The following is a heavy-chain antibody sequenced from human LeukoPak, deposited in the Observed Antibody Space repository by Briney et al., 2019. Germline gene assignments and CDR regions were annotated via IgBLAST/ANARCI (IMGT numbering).Heavy chain of an antibody. J-gene: IGHJ6*02. CDR2: ISAYNGNT. Sequence: ASVKVSCKASGYTFTSYGISSVRQAPGQGLEWMGWISAYNGNTNYAQKLQGRVTMTTDTSTSTAYMELRSLRSDDTAVYYCAREVTPGWLRPRYYYYGMDVWSQGTTVTVSS. CDR1: GYTFTSYG. CDR3: AREVTPGWLRPRYYYYGMDV. D-gene: IGHD5-12*01. V-gene: IGHV1-18*01.